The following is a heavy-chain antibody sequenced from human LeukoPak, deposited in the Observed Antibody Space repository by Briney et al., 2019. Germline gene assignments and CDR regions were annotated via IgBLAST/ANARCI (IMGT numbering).Heavy chain of an antibody. CDR1: GFIFSSYD. CDR2: MSSRSGII. Sequence: GGSLRLSCAASGFIFSSYDFNWVRQAPGKGLEWISYMSSRSGIIYYGGSVKGRFTISRDNAKNSLYLQMNSLRPDDTAVYYCAGGVLEAQGWLQWMGTVYSMDVWGQGTPVTVSS. V-gene: IGHV3-48*04. J-gene: IGHJ6*02. CDR3: AGGVLEAQGWLQWMGTVYSMDV. D-gene: IGHD5-24*01.